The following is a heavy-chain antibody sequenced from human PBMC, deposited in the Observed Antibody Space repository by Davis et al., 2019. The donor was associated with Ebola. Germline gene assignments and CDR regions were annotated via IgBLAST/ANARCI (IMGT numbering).Heavy chain of an antibody. D-gene: IGHD4-23*01. J-gene: IGHJ2*01. CDR3: ARSRLRWYRTTLNWYFDL. CDR1: GGSFSGYY. V-gene: IGHV4-34*01. CDR2: INHSGST. Sequence: GSLRLSCALYGGSFSGYYWSWIRQPPGKGLEWIGEINHSGSTNYNPSLKSRVTISVDTSKNQFSLKLSSVTAADTAVYYCARSRLRWYRTTLNWYFDLWGRGTLVTVSS.